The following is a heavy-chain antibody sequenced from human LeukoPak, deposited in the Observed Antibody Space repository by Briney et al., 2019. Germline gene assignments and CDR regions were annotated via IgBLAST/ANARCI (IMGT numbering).Heavy chain of an antibody. CDR2: ISAYNGNT. J-gene: IGHJ5*02. CDR3: ASLLNGGVAHWFDP. CDR1: GYTFTSYG. D-gene: IGHD2-8*02. Sequence: ASVKVSCKASGYTFTSYGISWVRQAPGQGLEWMGWISAYNGNTNYAQKLQGRVTMTTDTSTSTAYMELRSLRSDDTAVYYCASLLNGGVAHWFDPWGQGTQVTVSS. V-gene: IGHV1-18*01.